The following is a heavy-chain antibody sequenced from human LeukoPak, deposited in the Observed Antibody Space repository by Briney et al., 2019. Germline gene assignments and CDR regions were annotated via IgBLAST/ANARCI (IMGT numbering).Heavy chain of an antibody. Sequence: GGSLRLSCAASRFTFSNYWMSWVRQAPGKGLEWVANIKQDGSEKYYVDSVKGRFTISRDNSKNTLYLQMNSLRAEDTAVYYCAKRPKERWLQYNYWGQGTLVTVSS. CDR2: IKQDGSEK. V-gene: IGHV3-7*03. D-gene: IGHD5-24*01. J-gene: IGHJ4*02. CDR3: AKRPKERWLQYNY. CDR1: RFTFSNYW.